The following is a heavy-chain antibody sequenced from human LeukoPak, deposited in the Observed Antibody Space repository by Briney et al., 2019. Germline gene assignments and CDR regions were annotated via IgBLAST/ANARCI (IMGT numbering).Heavy chain of an antibody. Sequence: GGSLRLSCAASGFTFSSYSMNWVRQAPGKGLEWVSYISSSRSTIYYADSVKGRFTISRDNSKNTLYLQMNSLRAEDTAVYYCAKGAATNYYYMDVWGKGTTVTVSS. CDR3: AKGAATNYYYMDV. J-gene: IGHJ6*03. CDR2: ISSSRSTI. CDR1: GFTFSSYS. V-gene: IGHV3-48*01. D-gene: IGHD6-25*01.